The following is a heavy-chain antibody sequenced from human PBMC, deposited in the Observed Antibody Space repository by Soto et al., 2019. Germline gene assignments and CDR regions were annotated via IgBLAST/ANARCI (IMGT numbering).Heavy chain of an antibody. CDR3: ARQFGDTPSSSWSDYYYVMDV. CDR2: IYYSGST. J-gene: IGHJ6*02. Sequence: SETLSLTCTVSGGSISSSSYYWGWIRQPPGKGLEWIGSIYYSGSTYYNPSLKSRVTISVDTSKNQFSLKLSSVTAADTAVYYCARQFGDTPSSSWSDYYYVMDVWAQGTSVTVSS. V-gene: IGHV4-39*01. CDR1: GGSISSSSYY. D-gene: IGHD6-13*01.